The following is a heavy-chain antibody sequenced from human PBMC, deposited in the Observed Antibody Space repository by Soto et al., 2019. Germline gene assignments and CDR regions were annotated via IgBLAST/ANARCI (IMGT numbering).Heavy chain of an antibody. V-gene: IGHV4-34*01. D-gene: IGHD1-1*01. J-gene: IGHJ5*02. Sequence: QVQLQQWGAGLLKPSETLSLTCAVYGGSFSGYYWSWIRQPPGKGLEWIGEINHSGSTNYNPSLKSRVTISVDTSKNRFSLKLSAVTAADTAVYYCAREPGATTSRWFDPWGQGTLVTVSS. CDR2: INHSGST. CDR3: AREPGATTSRWFDP. CDR1: GGSFSGYY.